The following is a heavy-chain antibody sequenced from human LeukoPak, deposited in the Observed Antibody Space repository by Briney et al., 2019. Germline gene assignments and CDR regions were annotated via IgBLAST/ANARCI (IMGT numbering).Heavy chain of an antibody. CDR3: ARDFDSSGYYYPRYYFDY. Sequence: SVKVSCKASGDTFSSYVFNWVRQAPGQGLGWIGGVIPVFDTTNNAQKFQGRVTITADKSTSTASMKLSSLRSEDTAVYYCARDFDSSGYYYPRYYFDYWGQGTLVTVSS. J-gene: IGHJ4*02. D-gene: IGHD3-22*01. CDR1: GDTFSSYV. V-gene: IGHV1-69*06. CDR2: VIPVFDTT.